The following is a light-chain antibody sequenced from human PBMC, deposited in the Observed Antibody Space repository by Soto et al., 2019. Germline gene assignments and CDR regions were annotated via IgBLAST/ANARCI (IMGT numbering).Light chain of an antibody. CDR2: GAS. J-gene: IGKJ2*01. V-gene: IGKV3-15*01. CDR1: QSVSSN. CDR3: QEYKNWPPMNT. Sequence: EIVMTQSPATLSASPGERATLSCTASQSVSSNLAWYQQKPGQAPRLLIYGASTRATGIPARFNGSGSGTEFTLTISSLESEDFAVYYCQEYKNWPPMNTFGQGAKLEIK.